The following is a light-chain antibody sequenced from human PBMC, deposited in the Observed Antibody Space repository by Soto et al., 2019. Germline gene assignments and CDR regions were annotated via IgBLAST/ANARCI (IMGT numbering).Light chain of an antibody. V-gene: IGLV1-51*01. CDR2: DNY. CDR1: TSNIGSNY. J-gene: IGLJ2*01. CDR3: ATWDSSLSVVL. Sequence: QSVLTQPPSVSAAPGQKVTISCSGNTSNIGSNYVSWFQQLPGTAPKLLIYDNYRRPSGIPDRFSGSKSGTSATLGITGLQTGDEADYCCATWDSSLSVVLFGGGIKLTVL.